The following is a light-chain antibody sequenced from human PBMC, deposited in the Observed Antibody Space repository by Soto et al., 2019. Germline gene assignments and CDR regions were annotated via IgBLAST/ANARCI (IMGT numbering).Light chain of an antibody. V-gene: IGKV1-6*01. CDR3: LQDYSYPFT. J-gene: IGKJ2*01. CDR1: QDIRKD. CDR2: GAS. Sequence: AIQMTQSPSSLSASVGDRVTITCRASQDIRKDLGWYQQKQGKAPKSLVYGASTLQSGVPSRFSGSGSGTDFTLTISSLQPEDFAAYYCLQDYSYPFTFGQGTKLEIK.